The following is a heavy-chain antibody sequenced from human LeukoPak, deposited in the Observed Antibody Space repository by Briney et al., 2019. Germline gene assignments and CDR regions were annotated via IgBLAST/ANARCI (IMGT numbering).Heavy chain of an antibody. Sequence: GGSLTLSCAASGFTFSSYSMNWGRHAPGKGLEWVSSISSISSYINYANSVKNRLIISRDNATNSLYLQKNSQRTDETAVYYCARDRRRYFGWLRVFPNDAFDIWGQGTMVTVSS. V-gene: IGHV3-21*01. CDR3: ARDRRRYFGWLRVFPNDAFDI. CDR2: ISSISSYI. J-gene: IGHJ3*02. CDR1: GFTFSSYS. D-gene: IGHD3-9*01.